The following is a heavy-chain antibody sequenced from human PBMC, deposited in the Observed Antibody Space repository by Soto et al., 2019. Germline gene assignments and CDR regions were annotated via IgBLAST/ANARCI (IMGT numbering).Heavy chain of an antibody. CDR1: GGSISSYY. J-gene: IGHJ4*02. V-gene: IGHV4-59*08. Sequence: QVQLQESGPGLVKPSETLSLTCSVSGGSISSYYWSWIRQPPGKGLEWIGYVYYSGNTDYNPSLKSRVTISVDTSKKQFSLRLNSVTAADTAVYYCARHRWQQPPDYWGQGTQVTVSS. CDR3: ARHRWQQPPDY. CDR2: VYYSGNT. D-gene: IGHD1-1*01.